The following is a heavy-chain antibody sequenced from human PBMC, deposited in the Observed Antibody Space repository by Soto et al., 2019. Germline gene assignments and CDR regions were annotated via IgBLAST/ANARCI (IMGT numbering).Heavy chain of an antibody. V-gene: IGHV3-74*01. CDR3: ARVPTGGYDWV. Sequence: GGSLILSCAASGFTFSTHWMHWVRQAPGKGLVWVSRINSDGSTTNYVDSVKGRFTISRDNAKNTVYLQMNSLRAEDTAVYYCARVPTGGYDWVWGQGTLVTVSS. J-gene: IGHJ4*02. D-gene: IGHD5-12*01. CDR2: INSDGSTT. CDR1: GFTFSTHW.